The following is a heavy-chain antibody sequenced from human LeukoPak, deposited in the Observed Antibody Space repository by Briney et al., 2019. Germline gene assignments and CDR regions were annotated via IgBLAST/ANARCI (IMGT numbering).Heavy chain of an antibody. CDR1: GFTFSSYG. CDR3: AKDLGNWNSEYCFDY. Sequence: PGGSLRLSCAASGFTFSSYGMHWVRQAPGKGLEWVAFIRYDGSNKYYADSVRGRFTISRDNSKNTLYLQMNSLRAEDTAVYYCAKDLGNWNSEYCFDYWGQGTLVTVSS. D-gene: IGHD1-7*01. CDR2: IRYDGSNK. J-gene: IGHJ4*02. V-gene: IGHV3-30*02.